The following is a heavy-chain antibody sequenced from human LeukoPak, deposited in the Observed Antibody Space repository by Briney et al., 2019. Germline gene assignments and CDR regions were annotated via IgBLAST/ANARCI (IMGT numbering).Heavy chain of an antibody. J-gene: IGHJ4*02. D-gene: IGHD3-22*01. CDR2: INPNSGGT. V-gene: IGHV1-2*06. CDR1: GGTFSSYA. Sequence: ASVKVSCKASGGTFSSYAISWVRQAPGQGLEWMGRINPNSGGTNYAQKFQGRVTMTRDTSISTAYMELSRLRSDDTAVYYCASYPHYYYDSSGYYWGQGTLVTVSS. CDR3: ASYPHYYYDSSGYY.